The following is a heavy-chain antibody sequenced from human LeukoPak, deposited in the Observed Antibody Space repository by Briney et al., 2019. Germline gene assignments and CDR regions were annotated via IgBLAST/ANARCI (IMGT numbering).Heavy chain of an antibody. J-gene: IGHJ4*02. CDR2: IYTCGST. Sequence: SETLSLTCTVSGGSISGGAYYYNWIRQPAGKGLEWIGRIYTCGSTNYNPSLKSRLTISVDTSKNQFSLKLSSVTAADTAVYYCARDVYDFWSGYYDWGPGTLVTVSS. V-gene: IGHV4-61*02. D-gene: IGHD3-3*01. CDR1: GGSISGGAYY. CDR3: ARDVYDFWSGYYD.